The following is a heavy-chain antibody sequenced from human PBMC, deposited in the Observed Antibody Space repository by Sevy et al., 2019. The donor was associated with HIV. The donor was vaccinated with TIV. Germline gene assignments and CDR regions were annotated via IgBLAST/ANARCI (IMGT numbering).Heavy chain of an antibody. CDR1: GFTFSSYA. CDR2: ISYDGSNK. J-gene: IGHJ5*02. D-gene: IGHD2-21*02. Sequence: GGSLRLSCAASGFTFSSYAMHWVRQAPGKGLECVAVISYDGSNKYYADSVKGRFTISRDNSKNTLYLQMNSLRAEDTAVYYCARESSVVVVTAIYNWFDPWGQGTLVTVSS. V-gene: IGHV3-30-3*01. CDR3: ARESSVVVVTAIYNWFDP.